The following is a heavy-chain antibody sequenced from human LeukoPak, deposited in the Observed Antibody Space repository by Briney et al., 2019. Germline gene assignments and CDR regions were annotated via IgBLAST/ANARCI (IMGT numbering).Heavy chain of an antibody. V-gene: IGHV3-48*04. CDR1: GFTFSSYS. J-gene: IGHJ3*02. Sequence: PGGSLRLSCAASGFTFSSYSMNWVRQAPGKGLEWVSYISSSSSTIYYADSVKGRFTISRDNAKNSLYLQMNSLRAEDTAVYYCARTKPADAFDIWGQGTMVTVSS. CDR2: ISSSSSTI. CDR3: ARTKPADAFDI.